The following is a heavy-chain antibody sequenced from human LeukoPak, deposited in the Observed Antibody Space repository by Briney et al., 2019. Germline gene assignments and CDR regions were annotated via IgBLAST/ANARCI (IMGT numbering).Heavy chain of an antibody. CDR3: ARGGSSSRTFDY. CDR1: GGSISSYY. J-gene: IGHJ4*02. V-gene: IGHV4-59*01. CDR2: IYYSGST. D-gene: IGHD6-13*01. Sequence: PSEALSLTCTDPGGSISSYYWSWIRQPPGKGLEWIGYIYYSGSTNYNPSLKSRVTISVDTSKNQFSLKLSSVTAADTAVYYCARGGSSSRTFDYWGQGTLVTVSS.